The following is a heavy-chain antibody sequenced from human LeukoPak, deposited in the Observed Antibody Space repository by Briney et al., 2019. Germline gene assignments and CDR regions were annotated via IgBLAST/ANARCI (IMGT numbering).Heavy chain of an antibody. D-gene: IGHD5-12*01. V-gene: IGHV3-74*01. J-gene: IGHJ4*02. CDR3: ARVGQAGYVGYPLDY. CDR1: GFTFSSYW. Sequence: PGGSLRLSCAASGFTFSSYWMHWVRQAPGKGLMWVSRIISDGSSTSYADSVKGRFTISRDNAKNTLYLQMNSLRAEDTAVFYCARVGQAGYVGYPLDYRGQGTLVTVSS. CDR2: IISDGSST.